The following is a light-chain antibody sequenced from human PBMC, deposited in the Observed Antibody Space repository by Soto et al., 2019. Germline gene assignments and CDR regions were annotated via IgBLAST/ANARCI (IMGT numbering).Light chain of an antibody. Sequence: DIQMTQSPSTLSASVGDRVTITCRASQSISSWLAGYQQKPGKDPKLLLYKASSLESGVPSRFSGSGSGTDFTLTISSLHPDDFATYYCQQYNSYPLFGHGTKVDIK. CDR2: KAS. J-gene: IGKJ3*01. V-gene: IGKV1-5*03. CDR1: QSISSW. CDR3: QQYNSYPL.